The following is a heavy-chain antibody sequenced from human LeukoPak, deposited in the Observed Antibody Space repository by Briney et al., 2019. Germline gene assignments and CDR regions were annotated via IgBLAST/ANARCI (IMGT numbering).Heavy chain of an antibody. J-gene: IGHJ4*02. CDR2: INSDGSST. CDR1: GFTFSSYW. D-gene: IGHD3-10*01. V-gene: IGHV3-74*01. CDR3: TRARQVWFGEFGSDY. Sequence: GGSLRLSCAASGFTFSSYWLHWVRQAPGKGLVWVSRINSDGSSTSYADSVKGRFTISRDNAKNTLYLQMNSLRAEDTAAYHCTRARQVWFGEFGSDYWGQRTLATASS.